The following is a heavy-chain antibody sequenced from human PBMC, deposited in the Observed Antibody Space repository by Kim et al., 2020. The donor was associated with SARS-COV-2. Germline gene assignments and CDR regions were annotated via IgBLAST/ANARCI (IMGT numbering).Heavy chain of an antibody. Sequence: GRSLRLSCELSGFTLGNYGLNWVRQAPGKGLEWVSYMTRSGDSLHYADAVTGRFTISRDIARGSLYLQMNSLRVEDTAVYYCARDAGWRDDFWGQGTLVTVSS. CDR3: ARDAGWRDDF. D-gene: IGHD2-15*01. CDR2: MTRSGDSL. CDR1: GFTLGNYG. J-gene: IGHJ4*02. V-gene: IGHV3-48*03.